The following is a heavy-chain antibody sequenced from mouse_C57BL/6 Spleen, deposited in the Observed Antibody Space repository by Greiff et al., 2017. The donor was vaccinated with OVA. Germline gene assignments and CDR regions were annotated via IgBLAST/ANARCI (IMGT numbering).Heavy chain of an antibody. D-gene: IGHD1-1*01. CDR2: IDPSDSYT. V-gene: IGHV1-50*01. CDR3: ARSAVVGPDDY. Sequence: QVQLQQPGAELVKPGASVKLSCKASGYTFTSYWMQWVKQRPGQGLEWIGEIDPSDSYTNYNQKFKGKATLTVDTSSSTAYMQLSSLTSEDSAVYYCARSAVVGPDDYWGQGTTLTVSS. J-gene: IGHJ2*01. CDR1: GYTFTSYW.